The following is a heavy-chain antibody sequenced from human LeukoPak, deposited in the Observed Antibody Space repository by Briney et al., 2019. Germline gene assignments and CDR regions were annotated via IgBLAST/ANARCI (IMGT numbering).Heavy chain of an antibody. CDR2: IRYDGSNK. V-gene: IGHV3-30*02. D-gene: IGHD6-6*01. CDR1: GFTFSSYG. J-gene: IGHJ4*02. Sequence: HPGGSLRLSCAASGFTFSSYGMHWVRQAPGKGLEWVAFIRYDGSNKYYADSVKGRFTISRDNSKNMLYLQMNSLRAEDTAVYYCAKEYGYSSSPLDYWGQGTLVTVSS. CDR3: AKEYGYSSSPLDY.